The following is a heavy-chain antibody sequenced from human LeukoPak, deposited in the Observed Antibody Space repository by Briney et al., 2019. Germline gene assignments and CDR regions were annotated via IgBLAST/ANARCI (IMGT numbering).Heavy chain of an antibody. CDR2: ISSNGGST. CDR3: VKDLRYRAAHGTNFDY. D-gene: IGHD6-13*01. V-gene: IGHV3-64D*06. Sequence: GGSLRLSCSASGFTFSSYAMHWVRQAPGKGLKYVSAISSNGGSTYYADSVKGRFTISRDNSKNTLYLQMSSLKPEDTAVYYCVKDLRYRAAHGTNFDYWGQGTLVTVSS. CDR1: GFTFSSYA. J-gene: IGHJ4*02.